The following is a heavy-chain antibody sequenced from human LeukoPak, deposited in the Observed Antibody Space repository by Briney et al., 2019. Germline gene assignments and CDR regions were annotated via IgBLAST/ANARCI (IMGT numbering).Heavy chain of an antibody. V-gene: IGHV1-69*13. CDR1: GGTFSTYA. CDR3: ARADIVVVPAAIYPHNWFDP. J-gene: IGHJ5*02. CDR2: IIPIFGTG. Sequence: EASVKVSCKTSGGTFSTYAISWVRQAPGQRLEWMGGIIPIFGTGNYAQKFQGRVTITADESTSTAYMELSSLRSEDTAVYYCARADIVVVPAAIYPHNWFDPWGQGTLVTVSS. D-gene: IGHD2-2*01.